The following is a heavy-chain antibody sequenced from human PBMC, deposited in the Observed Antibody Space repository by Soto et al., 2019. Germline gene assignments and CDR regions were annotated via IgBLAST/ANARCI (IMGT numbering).Heavy chain of an antibody. V-gene: IGHV4-30-4*01. CDR3: ASLISASGTFNWFDP. CDR1: GGSISSGDYY. CDR2: THYSGNT. Sequence: QVQLQESGPGLVKPSQTLSLTCTVSGGSISSGDYYWSWVHQPPGKGLEWIGYTHYSGNTYYTPSLKSRVIISLDTSKNQFSLKLTSMTAADTAVYYCASLISASGTFNWFDPWGQGTLVTVSS. D-gene: IGHD6-13*01. J-gene: IGHJ5*02.